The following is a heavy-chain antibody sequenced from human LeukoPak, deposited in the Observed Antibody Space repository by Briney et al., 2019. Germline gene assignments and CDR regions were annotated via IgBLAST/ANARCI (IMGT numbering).Heavy chain of an antibody. V-gene: IGHV4-59*11. CDR3: ASGTVFGVITPQYFHY. D-gene: IGHD3-3*01. CDR2: VFYGGIT. CDR1: AGSISTPY. J-gene: IGHJ4*02. Sequence: SETLSLTCTVSAGSISTPYWHWIRQPPAKRLEWIGFVFYGGITNYNPSLKSRVTISLDTSKNQFSLKLTSVTAADTAVYYCASGTVFGVITPQYFHYWGQGTRVTVSS.